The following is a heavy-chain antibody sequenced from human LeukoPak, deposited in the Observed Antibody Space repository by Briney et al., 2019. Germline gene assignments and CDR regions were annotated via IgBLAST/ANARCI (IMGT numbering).Heavy chain of an antibody. CDR3: ARGRAMVD. CDR1: GGSFSGYF. V-gene: IGHV4-34*01. J-gene: IGHJ4*02. CDR2: INHSRST. Sequence: SETLSLTCAVYGGSFSGYFWNWIRQPRGKGLEWIGEINHSRSTNYSPSLKSRVTISLDTSKNQFSLKLSSVTAADTAVYFCARGRAMVDWGQGTLVTVSS. D-gene: IGHD5-18*01.